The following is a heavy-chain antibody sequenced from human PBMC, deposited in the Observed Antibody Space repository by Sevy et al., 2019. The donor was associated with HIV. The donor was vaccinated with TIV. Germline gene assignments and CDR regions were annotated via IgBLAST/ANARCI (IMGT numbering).Heavy chain of an antibody. Sequence: GGSLRLSCRASGFNFGDYPMSWFRQAPGKGLAWVGFIRSKASGGTTQYAASVKGRFTISRDDSESIVYLQMNSLKIEDTAVYYCSKGGSGTGWFDPWGQGTLVTVSS. V-gene: IGHV3-49*03. D-gene: IGHD3-10*01. CDR3: SKGGSGTGWFDP. J-gene: IGHJ5*02. CDR2: IRSKASGGTT. CDR1: GFNFGDYP.